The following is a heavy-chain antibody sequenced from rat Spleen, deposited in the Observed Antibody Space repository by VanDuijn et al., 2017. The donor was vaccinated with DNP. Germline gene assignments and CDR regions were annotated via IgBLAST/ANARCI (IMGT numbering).Heavy chain of an antibody. CDR3: ARHDILRITDYWYCDF. V-gene: IGHV5S11*01. CDR1: GFSVSDYY. D-gene: IGHD1-6*01. J-gene: IGHJ1*01. Sequence: EVQLVESGGGLVQPGRSMTLSCAASGFSVSDYYMAWVRQAQSTGLEWVASISTGGGNTYYRDSVKGRFTISRDNAKSTLYLQMDSLRSEETATYYGARHDILRITDYWYCDFWGPGTMVTVSS. CDR2: ISTGGGNT.